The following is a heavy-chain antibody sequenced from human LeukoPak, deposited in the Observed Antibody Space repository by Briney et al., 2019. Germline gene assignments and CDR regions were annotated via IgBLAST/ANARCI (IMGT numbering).Heavy chain of an antibody. CDR1: GFTFSSYA. CDR2: ISSSSSYI. D-gene: IGHD3-22*01. CDR3: AREHRESYYYDSSGYLGNFDY. J-gene: IGHJ4*02. V-gene: IGHV3-21*01. Sequence: GGSLRLSCAASGFTFSSYAMSWVRQAPGKGLEWVSSISSSSSYIYYADSVRGRFTISRDNAKNSLYLQMNSLRAEDTAVYYCAREHRESYYYDSSGYLGNFDYWGQGTLVTVSP.